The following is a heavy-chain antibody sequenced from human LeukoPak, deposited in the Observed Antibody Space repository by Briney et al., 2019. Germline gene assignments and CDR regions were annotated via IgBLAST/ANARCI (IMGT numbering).Heavy chain of an antibody. J-gene: IGHJ3*02. CDR2: ISWNSGSI. V-gene: IGHV3-9*01. CDR1: GFTFDDYA. Sequence: GGPLRLSCAASGFTFDDYAMHWVRQAPGKGLEWVSGISWNSGSIGYADSVKGRFTISRDNAKNSLYLQMNSLRAEDTALYYCAKDSRRYFDWFLFDIWGQGTMVTVSS. D-gene: IGHD3-9*01. CDR3: AKDSRRYFDWFLFDI.